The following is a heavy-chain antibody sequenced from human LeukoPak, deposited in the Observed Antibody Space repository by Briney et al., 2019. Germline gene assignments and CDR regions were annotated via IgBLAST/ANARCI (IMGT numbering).Heavy chain of an antibody. CDR3: ARDPAGAATPYYFDY. D-gene: IGHD1-26*01. Sequence: PSETLSLTCTVSGGSISSYYWSWIRQPAGKGLEWIGRIYTSGSTNYNPSLKSRVTMSVDTSKNQFSLKLSSVTAADTAVYYCARDPAGAATPYYFDYWGQGTLVTVSP. V-gene: IGHV4-4*07. CDR2: IYTSGST. CDR1: GGSISSYY. J-gene: IGHJ4*02.